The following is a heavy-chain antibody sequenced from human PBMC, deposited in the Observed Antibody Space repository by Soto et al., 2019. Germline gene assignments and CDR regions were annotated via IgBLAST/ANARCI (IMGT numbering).Heavy chain of an antibody. CDR1: GYRFTTYY. CDR2: MNIDTGGT. J-gene: IGHJ4*02. V-gene: IGHV1-2*06. CDR3: ARDGNFAFRGYSFAFDL. Sequence: GASVKVSCKASGYRFTTYYIHWVRPAPGQGLEWMGRMNIDTGGTTYAQKFQGRVTMTRDTSISTAYMEVSSVKSDDTAMYYCARDGNFAFRGYSFAFDLWGQGTLVTVSS. D-gene: IGHD5-18*01.